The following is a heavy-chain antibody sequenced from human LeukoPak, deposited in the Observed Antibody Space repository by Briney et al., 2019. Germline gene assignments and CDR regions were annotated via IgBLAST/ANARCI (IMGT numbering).Heavy chain of an antibody. CDR1: GFTFSSYS. V-gene: IGHV3-21*01. Sequence: GGSLRLSCAASGFTFSSYSMNWVRQAPGKGLEWVSSISSSSSYIYYADSVKGRFTISRDNAKNSLYLQMNSLRAEDTAVYYCAKDGSFDWLSYFDYWGQGTLVTVSS. CDR2: ISSSSSYI. CDR3: AKDGSFDWLSYFDY. J-gene: IGHJ4*02. D-gene: IGHD3-9*01.